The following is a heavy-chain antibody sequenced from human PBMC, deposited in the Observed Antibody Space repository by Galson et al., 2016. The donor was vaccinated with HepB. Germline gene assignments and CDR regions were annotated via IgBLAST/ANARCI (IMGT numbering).Heavy chain of an antibody. J-gene: IGHJ4*02. V-gene: IGHV4-34*01. CDR1: GGSFSGSY. CDR2: INHSGST. CDR3: AREDSISVLFFDY. Sequence: SETLSLTCAVYGGSFSGSYWSWIRQPPGKGLEWIGEINHSGSTNYNPSLKSRVTISVDTSKNQFSLKLNSGTAADTAVYYCAREDSISVLFFDYWGQGTLVTVSS. D-gene: IGHD6-6*01.